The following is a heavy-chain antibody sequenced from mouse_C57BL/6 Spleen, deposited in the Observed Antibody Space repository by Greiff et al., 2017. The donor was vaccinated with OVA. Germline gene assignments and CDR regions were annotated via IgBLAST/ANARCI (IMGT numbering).Heavy chain of an antibody. CDR2: ISRGSSTI. V-gene: IGHV5-17*01. CDR1: GFTFSDYG. J-gene: IGHJ4*01. Sequence: EVQVVESGGGLVKPGGSLKLSCAASGFTFSDYGMHWVRQAPEKGLEWVAYISRGSSTIYYADTVKGRFTISRDNAKNTLFLQMTSLRSEDTAMYYCARYYYAMDYWGQGTSVTVSS. CDR3: ARYYYAMDY.